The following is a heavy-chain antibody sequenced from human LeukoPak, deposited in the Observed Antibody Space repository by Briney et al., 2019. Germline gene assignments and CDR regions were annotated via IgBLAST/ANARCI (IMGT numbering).Heavy chain of an antibody. Sequence: ASVKVSCKASGYTFTSYDINWVRQATGQGLEWMGWMNPNSGNTGYAQKFQGRITMTRNTSISTAYMELSSLRSEDTAVYYCARGAQVEQWLFEWGQGTLVTVSS. J-gene: IGHJ4*02. CDR2: MNPNSGNT. CDR3: ARGAQVEQWLFE. D-gene: IGHD6-19*01. V-gene: IGHV1-8*01. CDR1: GYTFTSYD.